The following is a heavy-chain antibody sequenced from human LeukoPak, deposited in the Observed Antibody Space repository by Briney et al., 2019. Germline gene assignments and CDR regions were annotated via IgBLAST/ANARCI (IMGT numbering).Heavy chain of an antibody. CDR1: GFTFSSYV. CDR3: ARETGYSSGWWPGYFDL. Sequence: GGSLRLSCAASGFTFSSYVMHWVRQAPGKGLEWVAIISYDGSNEYYADSVKGRFTISRDNSKNTLYLQMNSLRAADTAVYYCARETGYSSGWWPGYFDLWGRGTLVTVSS. V-gene: IGHV3-30*04. J-gene: IGHJ2*01. D-gene: IGHD6-19*01. CDR2: ISYDGSNE.